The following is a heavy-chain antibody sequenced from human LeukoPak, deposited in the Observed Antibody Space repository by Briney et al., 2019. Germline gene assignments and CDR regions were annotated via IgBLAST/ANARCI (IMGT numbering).Heavy chain of an antibody. CDR1: GGSFSGYY. CDR2: INHSGST. Sequence: SETLSLTCGVYGGSFSGYYWSWIRQPPGKGLEWIGEINHSGSTNYNPSLKSRVTISVDTSKNQFSLKLSSVTAADTAVYYCARHFVGAGDWFDPWGQGTLVTVSS. D-gene: IGHD1-26*01. V-gene: IGHV4-34*01. CDR3: ARHFVGAGDWFDP. J-gene: IGHJ5*02.